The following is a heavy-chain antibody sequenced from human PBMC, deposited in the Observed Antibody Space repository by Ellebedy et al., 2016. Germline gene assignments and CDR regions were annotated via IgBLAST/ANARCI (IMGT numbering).Heavy chain of an antibody. Sequence: SETLSLTXTVSGGSFFSSRYYWGWIRQPPGKGLEWIGEINHSGSTNYNPSLKSRVTISVDTSKNQFSLKLSSVTAVDTAVYYCVRYTTSSRHFDYWGQGTLVTVSS. D-gene: IGHD6-6*01. CDR3: VRYTTSSRHFDY. J-gene: IGHJ4*02. CDR1: GGSFFSSRYY. CDR2: INHSGST. V-gene: IGHV4-39*07.